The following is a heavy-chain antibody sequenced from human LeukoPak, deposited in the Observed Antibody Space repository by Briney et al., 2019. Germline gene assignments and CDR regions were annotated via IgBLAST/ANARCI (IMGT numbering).Heavy chain of an antibody. Sequence: GASVKVSCKASGYIFTDYYMHWVRQAPGQELGWMGRINPNSGGTNYAQKFQGRVTMTEDTSTDTAYMELSSLRSEDTAVYYCATGKTLHYAGYWGQGTLVTVSS. J-gene: IGHJ4*02. D-gene: IGHD4-17*01. CDR3: ATGKTLHYAGY. CDR1: GYIFTDYY. CDR2: INPNSGGT. V-gene: IGHV1/OR15-1*04.